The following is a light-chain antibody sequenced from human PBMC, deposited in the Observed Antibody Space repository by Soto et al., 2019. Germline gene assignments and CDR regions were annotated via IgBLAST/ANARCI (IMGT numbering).Light chain of an antibody. Sequence: DVQMTQFPSSVSASVGDRVTITCRASQYISGWLAWYQQKPGKAPKLLIYAASSLHSGVPSRFSGSGSGTDFTLTISSLQPEDFATYYCQYTDSFPLITFGQVTRLEI. CDR3: QYTDSFPLIT. CDR1: QYISGW. V-gene: IGKV1-12*01. CDR2: AAS. J-gene: IGKJ5*01.